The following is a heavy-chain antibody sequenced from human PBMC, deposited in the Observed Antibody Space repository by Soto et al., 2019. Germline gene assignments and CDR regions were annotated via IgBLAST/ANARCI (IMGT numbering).Heavy chain of an antibody. Sequence: SETLSLTCAVSGGSISSGGYSWSWIRQPPGKGMEWIGYIYHSGSPYYNPSLKSRVTISVDRSKNQFSLKLSSVTAADTAVYYCARAGGWCDPWGQGTLVTV. D-gene: IGHD3-10*01. CDR2: IYHSGSP. CDR3: ARAGGWCDP. V-gene: IGHV4-30-2*01. J-gene: IGHJ5*02. CDR1: GGSISSGGYS.